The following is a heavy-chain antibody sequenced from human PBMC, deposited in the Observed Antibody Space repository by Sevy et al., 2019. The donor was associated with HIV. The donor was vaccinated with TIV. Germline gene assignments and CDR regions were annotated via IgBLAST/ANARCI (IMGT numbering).Heavy chain of an antibody. J-gene: IGHJ6*02. D-gene: IGHD5-18*01. CDR1: GYSFTNYW. CDR3: ARFGSYSLAYYGMDV. V-gene: IGHV5-51*01. CDR2: IYPGDSDT. Sequence: GESLKISCKGSGYSFTNYWIGWVRQMPGKGLELMGIIYPGDSDTRYSPSFQGQVTISADKSISTAYLQWRSLRASDTAMYYCARFGSYSLAYYGMDVWGQGTTVTVSS.